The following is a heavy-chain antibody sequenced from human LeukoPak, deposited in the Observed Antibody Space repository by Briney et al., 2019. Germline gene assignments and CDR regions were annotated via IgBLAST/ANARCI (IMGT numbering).Heavy chain of an antibody. CDR3: AKGRPWELSQPSDFDY. Sequence: GGSLRLSCAASGFTFSSYALSWVRQAPGKGLEWVSSISGSYGSTYYADSVKGRFTISRDNYKNTLFLQMNSLRAEDTAVYYCAKGRPWELSQPSDFDYWGQGTLVTVSS. D-gene: IGHD1-26*01. CDR2: ISGSYGST. J-gene: IGHJ4*02. V-gene: IGHV3-23*01. CDR1: GFTFSSYA.